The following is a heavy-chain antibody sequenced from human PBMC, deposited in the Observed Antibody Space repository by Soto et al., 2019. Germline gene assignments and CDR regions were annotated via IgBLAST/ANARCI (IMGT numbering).Heavy chain of an antibody. Sequence: ASVKVSCKASGYTFTSYYMHWVRQAPGQGLEWMGIINPSGGSTSYAQKFQGRVTMTRDTSTSTVYMELSSLRSEDTAVYYCAREGAVAGTSYYYYYGMDVWGQGTTVTVSS. D-gene: IGHD6-19*01. CDR2: INPSGGST. V-gene: IGHV1-46*03. CDR1: GYTFTSYY. J-gene: IGHJ6*02. CDR3: AREGAVAGTSYYYYYGMDV.